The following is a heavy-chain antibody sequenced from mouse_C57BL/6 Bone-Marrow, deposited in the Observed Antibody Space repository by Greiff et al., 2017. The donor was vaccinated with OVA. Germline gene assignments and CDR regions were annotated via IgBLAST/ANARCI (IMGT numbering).Heavy chain of an antibody. Sequence: VQLKESGAELVRPGASVKLSCTASGFNIKDDYMHWVKQRPEQGLEWIGWIDPENGDTEYASKFQGKATITADTSSNTAYLQLSSLTSEDTAVYYCTTLYYYGSSLFDYWGQGTTLTVSS. J-gene: IGHJ2*01. CDR2: IDPENGDT. V-gene: IGHV14-4*01. CDR3: TTLYYYGSSLFDY. D-gene: IGHD1-1*01. CDR1: GFNIKDDY.